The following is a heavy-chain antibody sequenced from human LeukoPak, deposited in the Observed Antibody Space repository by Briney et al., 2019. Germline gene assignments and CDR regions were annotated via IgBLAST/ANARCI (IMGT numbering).Heavy chain of an antibody. J-gene: IGHJ4*02. CDR3: TRDFSYGYFDY. V-gene: IGHV3-74*01. Sequence: GGSLRLSCAASGFPFSSHWLHWVRQAPGQGLEWVSRIQPGGSTRNYADSVKGRFTVSRDDAKNTLFLQMNSLRAADTAVYFCTRDFSYGYFDYWGQGALVIVSS. CDR1: GFPFSSHW. CDR2: IQPGGSTR. D-gene: IGHD5-18*01.